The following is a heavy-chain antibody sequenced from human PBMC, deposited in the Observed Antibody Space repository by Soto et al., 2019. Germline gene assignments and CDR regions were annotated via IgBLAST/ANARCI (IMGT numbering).Heavy chain of an antibody. J-gene: IGHJ5*02. Sequence: PSETLSLTCAVSGYSISSGYYWGWIRQPPGKGLEWIGSIYHSGSTYYNPSLKSRVTISVDTSKNQFSLKLSSVTAADTAVYYCARDKGDDFWSGYYMVPRRRTVAWFDPWGQGTLVTSP. CDR3: ARDKGDDFWSGYYMVPRRRTVAWFDP. V-gene: IGHV4-38-2*01. D-gene: IGHD3-3*01. CDR1: GYSISSGYY. CDR2: IYHSGST.